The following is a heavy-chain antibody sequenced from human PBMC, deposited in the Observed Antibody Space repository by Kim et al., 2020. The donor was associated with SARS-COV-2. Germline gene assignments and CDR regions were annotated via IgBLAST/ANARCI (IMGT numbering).Heavy chain of an antibody. D-gene: IGHD6-6*01. CDR3: ARSSIAARPFWYFDL. CDR2: IYYSGST. Sequence: SETLSLTCTVSGGSISSYYWSWIRQPPGKGLEWIGYIYYSGSTNYNPSLKSRVTISVDTSKNQFSLKLSSVTAADTAVYYCARSSIAARPFWYFDLWGRGTLVTVSS. V-gene: IGHV4-59*01. CDR1: GGSISSYY. J-gene: IGHJ2*01.